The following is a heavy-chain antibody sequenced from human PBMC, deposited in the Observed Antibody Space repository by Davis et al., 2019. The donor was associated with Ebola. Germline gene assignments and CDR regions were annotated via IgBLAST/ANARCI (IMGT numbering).Heavy chain of an antibody. V-gene: IGHV4-39*01. CDR1: GGSLANSLYF. Sequence: SETLSLTCTVSGGSLANSLYFWTWLRQSPGKGLEWIGSAQFGGSTYYNPSLKSRVTISVDTSRSQFSLKLTSVTAADTASYFCARRAETTIFGVVKGWFDPWGQGTLVTVSS. D-gene: IGHD3-3*01. CDR3: ARRAETTIFGVVKGWFDP. CDR2: AQFGGST. J-gene: IGHJ5*02.